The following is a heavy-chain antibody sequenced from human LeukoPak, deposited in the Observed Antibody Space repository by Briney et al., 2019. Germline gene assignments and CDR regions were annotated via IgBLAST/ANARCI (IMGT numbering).Heavy chain of an antibody. V-gene: IGHV3-30-3*01. Sequence: GGSLRLSCAASGFTFSSYAMHWVRQAPGKGLEWVAVISYDGSNKYYADSVKGRFTISRDNSKNTLYLQMNSLRAEDTAVYYCARESAGVGADYGMDVWGQGTTVTVSS. CDR1: GFTFSSYA. D-gene: IGHD1-26*01. CDR3: ARESAGVGADYGMDV. J-gene: IGHJ6*02. CDR2: ISYDGSNK.